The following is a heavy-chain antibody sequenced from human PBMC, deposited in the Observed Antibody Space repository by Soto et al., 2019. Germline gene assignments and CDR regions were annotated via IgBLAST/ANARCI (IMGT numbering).Heavy chain of an antibody. Sequence: ESGGGVVQPGRSLRLSCEAPGFTFSSYGMHWVRQAPGKGLEGVAVIGYDGRNKYYAASVKGRFTISRDNSKNTLYLQMNSLRAEDTAVYYCARVECGGDCYPDYYYYYGMDVWGQGTTVTVSS. D-gene: IGHD2-21*02. V-gene: IGHV3-33*01. CDR2: IGYDGRNK. CDR3: ARVECGGDCYPDYYYYYGMDV. CDR1: GFTFSSYG. J-gene: IGHJ6*02.